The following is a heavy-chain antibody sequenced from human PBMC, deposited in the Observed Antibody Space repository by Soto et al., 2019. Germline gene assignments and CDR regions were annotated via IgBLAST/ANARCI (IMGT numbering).Heavy chain of an antibody. V-gene: IGHV1-69*13. J-gene: IGHJ6*02. D-gene: IGHD2-2*01. CDR3: ARERSVGYCITTTCPKPFYYYAMDV. Sequence: SVKVSCKASGGTFTNYAFSWVRQAPGQGLEWMGGIIPIFGTPDYAQKFQGRVTITADESTRKASMELSSLRSDDTAVYYCARERSVGYCITTTCPKPFYYYAMDVWGQGTTGTVSS. CDR1: GGTFTNYA. CDR2: IIPIFGTP.